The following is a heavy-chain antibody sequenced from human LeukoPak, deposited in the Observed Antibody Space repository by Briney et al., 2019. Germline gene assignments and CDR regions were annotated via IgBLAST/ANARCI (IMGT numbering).Heavy chain of an antibody. Sequence: SETLSLTCSVSGGSISGYYWSWIRQPPGKGLEWIGYVYYSGTTNYKYKSSLKSRVTISVDTSKNQFSLRLSSVTAADTAVYYCARSDRDLWYFDLWGRGTLVTVSS. CDR2: VYYSGTT. J-gene: IGHJ2*01. V-gene: IGHV4-59*01. CDR3: ARSDRDLWYFDL. CDR1: GGSISGYY.